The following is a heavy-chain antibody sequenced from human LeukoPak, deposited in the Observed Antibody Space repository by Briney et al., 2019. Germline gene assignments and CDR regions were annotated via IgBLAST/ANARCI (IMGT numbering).Heavy chain of an antibody. Sequence: GGSLRLSCAVSGFTVTNDYMNWVRQAPGKGLEWVSIIYSGGSTYYADSVKGRFTISSDSSNNTLFLQMTNLRAEVSGLYYCATDVRSSPLGFWGHGTLVTVSS. CDR3: ATDVRSSPLGF. CDR1: GFTVTNDY. J-gene: IGHJ4*01. D-gene: IGHD6-19*01. V-gene: IGHV3-66*01. CDR2: IYSGGST.